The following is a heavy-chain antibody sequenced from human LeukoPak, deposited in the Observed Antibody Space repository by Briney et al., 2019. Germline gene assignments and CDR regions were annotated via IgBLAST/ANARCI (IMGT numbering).Heavy chain of an antibody. D-gene: IGHD3-16*02. J-gene: IGHJ5*02. Sequence: ASVTVSCKASGYTFTSYDSNWVRQAPGQGLEWMGWMNPNSGNTGSAQRFQGRVTMTRDTSRSTAYMELRSLTSEDTAVYYCARGPLVRLPSSFDPWGQGTLVTVSS. CDR1: GYTFTSYD. V-gene: IGHV1-8*01. CDR3: ARGPLVRLPSSFDP. CDR2: MNPNSGNT.